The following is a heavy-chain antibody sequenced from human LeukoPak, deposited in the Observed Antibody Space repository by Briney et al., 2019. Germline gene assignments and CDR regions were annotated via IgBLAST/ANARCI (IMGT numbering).Heavy chain of an antibody. CDR3: ARAEWGGGSGRSDY. CDR2: IIPIFGTA. V-gene: IGHV1-69*13. CDR1: GGTFSSYA. Sequence: SVTVSCKASGGTFSSYAISWVRQAPGQGLEWMGGIIPIFGTANYAQKFQGRVTITADESTSTAYMELSSLRSEDTAVYYCARAEWGGGSGRSDYWGQGTLVTVSS. D-gene: IGHD2-15*01. J-gene: IGHJ4*02.